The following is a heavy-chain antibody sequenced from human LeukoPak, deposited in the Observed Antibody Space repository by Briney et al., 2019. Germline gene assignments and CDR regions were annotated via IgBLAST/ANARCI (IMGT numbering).Heavy chain of an antibody. CDR3: ARGTDYWFDP. CDR1: GYTFTVYY. CDR2: INPNSGGT. V-gene: IGHV1-2*02. J-gene: IGHJ5*02. Sequence: GASVTVSCKSSGYTFTVYYMHWVRQAPAQGLEWMGWINPNSGGTNYAQKFQGRVTMTRDTSISTAYMELSRLRSDDTAVYYCARGTDYWFDPWGQGTLVTVSS.